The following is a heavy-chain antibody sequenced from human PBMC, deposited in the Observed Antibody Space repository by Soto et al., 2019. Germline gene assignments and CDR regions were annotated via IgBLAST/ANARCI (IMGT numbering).Heavy chain of an antibody. Sequence: PSETLSLTCTVSGGSISSSSYYWGWIRQPPGKGLEWIGSIYYSGSTYYNPSLKSRVTISVDTSKNQFSLKLSSVTAADTAVYYCARTPRYDSSGYYHDYWGQGTLVTVSS. CDR2: IYYSGST. CDR3: ARTPRYDSSGYYHDY. J-gene: IGHJ4*02. CDR1: GGSISSSSYY. D-gene: IGHD3-22*01. V-gene: IGHV4-39*07.